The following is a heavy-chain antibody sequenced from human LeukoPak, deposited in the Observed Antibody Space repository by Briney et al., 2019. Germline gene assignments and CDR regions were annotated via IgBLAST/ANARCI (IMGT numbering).Heavy chain of an antibody. J-gene: IGHJ4*02. Sequence: GGSLRLSCLTSGFTFSTNAMSWVRQAPGKGLEWISGISGSGASTYYADSVKGRLTISRDNSKNTLYLQMNSLRVEDTAVYYCARDIAARRFDYWGQGTLVTVSS. V-gene: IGHV3-23*01. CDR2: ISGSGAST. D-gene: IGHD6-6*01. CDR1: GFTFSTNA. CDR3: ARDIAARRFDY.